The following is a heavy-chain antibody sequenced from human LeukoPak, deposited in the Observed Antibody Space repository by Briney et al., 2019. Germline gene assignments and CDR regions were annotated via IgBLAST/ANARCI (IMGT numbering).Heavy chain of an antibody. D-gene: IGHD1-26*01. CDR2: INIDGSSG. V-gene: IGHV3-74*01. CDR1: GFTVSDYY. CDR3: TREVSGSPYFDY. Sequence: GGSLRLSCAASGFTVSDYYMTWIRQAPGKGLVWVSRINIDGSSGSYADSVEGRFTISRDNAKNTLYLQMNSLRAEDTAVYYCTREVSGSPYFDYWGQGTLVTVSS. J-gene: IGHJ4*02.